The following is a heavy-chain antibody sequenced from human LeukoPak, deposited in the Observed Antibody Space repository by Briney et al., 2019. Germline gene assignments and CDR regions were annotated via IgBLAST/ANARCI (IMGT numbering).Heavy chain of an antibody. CDR1: GFTFSSYA. CDR3: AKDLPISEYSSSSPYFDY. J-gene: IGHJ4*02. CDR2: ISGSGGST. D-gene: IGHD6-6*01. Sequence: GGSLRLSCAASGFTFSSYAMSWVRQAPGKGLEWVSAISGSGGSTYYADSVKGRFTISRDNSKNTLYLQMNSLRAEDTVVYYCAKDLPISEYSSSSPYFDYWGQGTLVTVSS. V-gene: IGHV3-23*01.